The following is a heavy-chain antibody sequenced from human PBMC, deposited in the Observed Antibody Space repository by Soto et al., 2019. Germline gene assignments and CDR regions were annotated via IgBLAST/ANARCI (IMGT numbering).Heavy chain of an antibody. D-gene: IGHD4-17*01. CDR3: ARDWGTSYGGNSRDFDY. CDR2: IWYDGSNK. V-gene: IGHV3-33*01. CDR1: GFTFSSYG. J-gene: IGHJ4*02. Sequence: QVQLVESGGGVVQPGRSLRLSCAASGFTFSSYGMHWVHQAPGKGLEWVAVIWYDGSNKYYADSVKGRFTISRDNSKNPLYLQMNSLRAEDTAVYYCARDWGTSYGGNSRDFDYWGQGTLVTVSS.